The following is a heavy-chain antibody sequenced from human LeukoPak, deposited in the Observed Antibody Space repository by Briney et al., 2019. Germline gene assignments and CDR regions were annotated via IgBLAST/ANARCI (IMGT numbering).Heavy chain of an antibody. CDR1: GGSISSISYY. D-gene: IGHD4-11*01. CDR2: IYYSGST. J-gene: IGHJ4*02. CDR3: ARRSMTTVDY. V-gene: IGHV4-39*01. Sequence: SETLSLTCTVSGGSISSISYYWGWIRQPPGKGLEWIGSIYYSGSTYYNPSLKSRVTISVGTSKNQISLKMSSVTAADTAVYYCARRSMTTVDYWGQGTLVTDSS.